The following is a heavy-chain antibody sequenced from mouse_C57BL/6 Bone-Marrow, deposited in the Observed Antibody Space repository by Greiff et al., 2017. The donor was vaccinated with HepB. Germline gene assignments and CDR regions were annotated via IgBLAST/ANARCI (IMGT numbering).Heavy chain of an antibody. J-gene: IGHJ2*01. CDR2: INPNNGGT. D-gene: IGHD1-1*01. Sequence: EVKLQQSGPELVKPGASVKISCKASGYTFTDYYMNWVKQSHGKSLEWIGDINPNNGGTSYNQKFKGKATLTVDKSSSTAYMELRSLTSEDSAVYYCARWPITTVVAPGYWGQGTTLTVSS. CDR3: ARWPITTVVAPGY. CDR1: GYTFTDYY. V-gene: IGHV1-26*01.